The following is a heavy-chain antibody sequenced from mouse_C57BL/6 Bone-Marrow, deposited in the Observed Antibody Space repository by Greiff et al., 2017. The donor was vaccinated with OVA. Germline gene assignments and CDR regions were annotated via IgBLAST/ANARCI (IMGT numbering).Heavy chain of an antibody. D-gene: IGHD1-1*01. Sequence: VQLQQSGAELVKPGASVKLSCKASGYTFTSYWMQWVKQRPGQGLEWIGEIDPSDSYTNYNQKFKGKATLTVDTSSSTAYMQLSSLTSEDSAVYYCAFITTVVATDYWGQGTTLTVSS. CDR3: AFITTVVATDY. CDR2: IDPSDSYT. CDR1: GYTFTSYW. J-gene: IGHJ2*01. V-gene: IGHV1-50*01.